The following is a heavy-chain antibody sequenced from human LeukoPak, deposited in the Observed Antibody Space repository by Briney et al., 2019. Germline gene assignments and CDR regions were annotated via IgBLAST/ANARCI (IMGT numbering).Heavy chain of an antibody. D-gene: IGHD3/OR15-3a*01. CDR2: ISDSGGIT. V-gene: IGHV3-23*01. J-gene: IGHJ4*02. Sequence: GGSLRLSCAVSGITLSNYGMSWVRQAPGKGLEWVAGISDSGGITNYADSVSGRFTISRDNPKNTLYLQMNSLRAEDTAVYFCAKRGVVIRVILVGFHKEAYYFESSGQGALVTVSS. CDR3: AKRGVVIRVILVGFHKEAYYFES. CDR1: GITLSNYG.